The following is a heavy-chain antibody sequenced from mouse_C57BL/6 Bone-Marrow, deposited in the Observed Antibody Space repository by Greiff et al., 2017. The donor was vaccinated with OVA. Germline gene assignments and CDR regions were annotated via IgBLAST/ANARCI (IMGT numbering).Heavy chain of an antibody. V-gene: IGHV1-50*01. D-gene: IGHD2-3*01. CDR3: ARSDGYFY. CDR1: GYTFTSYW. J-gene: IGHJ2*01. Sequence: QVQLKQSGAELVKPGASVKLSCKASGYTFTSYWMQWVKQRPGQGLEWIGEIDPSDSYTNYNQKFKGKATLTVDTSSSTAYMQLSSLTSEDSAVYYCARSDGYFYWGQGTTLTVSS. CDR2: IDPSDSYT.